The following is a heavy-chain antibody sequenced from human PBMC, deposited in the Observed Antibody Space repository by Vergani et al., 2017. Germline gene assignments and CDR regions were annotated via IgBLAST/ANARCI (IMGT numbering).Heavy chain of an antibody. J-gene: IGHJ4*02. CDR3: ARIQSNWGYCDY. V-gene: IGHV2-26*01. Sequence: QFTLKESGPVLVKPTATLTLTCTVSGFSPSNARMGVSWIRQPPGKALEWLAHIFSNDEKSYSTSLKGRLTISKDTSKSQVVLTMTSMDPVDTATYYCARIQSNWGYCDYWGQGTLVTVSS. D-gene: IGHD7-27*01. CDR2: IFSNDEK. CDR1: GFSPSNARMG.